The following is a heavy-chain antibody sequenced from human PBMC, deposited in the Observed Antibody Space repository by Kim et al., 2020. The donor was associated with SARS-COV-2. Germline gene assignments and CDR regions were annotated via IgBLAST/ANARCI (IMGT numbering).Heavy chain of an antibody. D-gene: IGHD4-17*01. Sequence: NYAQKFQGGVTMTEYTSTDTAYMELSSLRSEDTAVYYCATDLYGDYNFDYWGQGTLVTVSS. V-gene: IGHV1-24*01. J-gene: IGHJ4*02. CDR3: ATDLYGDYNFDY.